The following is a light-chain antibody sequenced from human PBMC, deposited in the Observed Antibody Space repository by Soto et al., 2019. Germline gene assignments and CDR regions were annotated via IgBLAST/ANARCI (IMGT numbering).Light chain of an antibody. Sequence: EIVFTQSPGTLSLSPGERATLSCRASQSVSINYLAWYQQKPGQAPRLLIYSASSRATGIPDRFSGSGSGTDFTLTISRLEPEDFAVYYCQQYGSSPRTFGQGTKVDIK. CDR1: QSVSINY. J-gene: IGKJ1*01. CDR3: QQYGSSPRT. CDR2: SAS. V-gene: IGKV3-20*01.